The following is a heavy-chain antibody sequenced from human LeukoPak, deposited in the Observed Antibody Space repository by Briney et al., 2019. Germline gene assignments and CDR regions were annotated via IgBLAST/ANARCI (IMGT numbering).Heavy chain of an antibody. V-gene: IGHV1-2*06. CDR1: GYTFTGYY. J-gene: IGHJ4*02. CDR3: ARVKYYYDSSGYPYY. CDR2: INPNSGGT. Sequence: ASVKVSCKASGYTFTGYYMHWVRQAPGQGLEWMGRINPNSGGTNYAQKFQGRVTMTRDTSISTAYMELSRLRSDDTAVYYCARVKYYYDSSGYPYYWGQGTLVTISS. D-gene: IGHD3-22*01.